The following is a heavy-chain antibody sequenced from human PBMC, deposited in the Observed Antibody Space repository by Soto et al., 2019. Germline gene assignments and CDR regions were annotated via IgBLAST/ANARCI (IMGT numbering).Heavy chain of an antibody. CDR3: ARGRGVVVPAGTPDAFDV. CDR1: GYTFNKYG. V-gene: IGHV1-18*01. D-gene: IGHD6-13*01. J-gene: IGHJ3*01. CDR2: ISAYNDYT. Sequence: QAQLVQSGGEVKRPGASVKVSCKASGYTFNKYGFNWVRQAPGQGLEWMGRISAYNDYTNFAQKFKGRVTLTTDASTNTDYMELKILRSDDTAIYYCARGRGVVVPAGTPDAFDVWGQGTMVTVSS.